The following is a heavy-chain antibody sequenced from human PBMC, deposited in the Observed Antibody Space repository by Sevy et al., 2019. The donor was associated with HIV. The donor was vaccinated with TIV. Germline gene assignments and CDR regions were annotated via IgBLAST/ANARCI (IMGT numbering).Heavy chain of an antibody. CDR2: ISSSSSYI. D-gene: IGHD4-17*01. Sequence: GGSLRLSCAASGFTFSSYSMNWVRQAPGKGLEWVSSISSSSSYIYYADSVKGRFTISRDNAKNSLYLQMNSLRAEDTAVYYCARDLAPDQRYYFDYWGQGTLVTVSS. CDR3: ARDLAPDQRYYFDY. J-gene: IGHJ4*02. CDR1: GFTFSSYS. V-gene: IGHV3-21*01.